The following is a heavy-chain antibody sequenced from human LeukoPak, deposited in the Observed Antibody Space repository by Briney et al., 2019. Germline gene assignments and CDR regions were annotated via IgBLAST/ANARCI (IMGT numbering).Heavy chain of an antibody. Sequence: ASVKVSCNASGYTFTSYGISWVRQAPGQGLEWMGWISAYIGNTNYAQKLQGRVTMTTDTSTSTAYMELRSLRSDDTAVYYCARFSSGWYYYYYGMDVWGQGTTVTVSS. CDR2: ISAYIGNT. CDR3: ARFSSGWYYYYYGMDV. CDR1: GYTFTSYG. D-gene: IGHD6-19*01. J-gene: IGHJ6*02. V-gene: IGHV1-18*01.